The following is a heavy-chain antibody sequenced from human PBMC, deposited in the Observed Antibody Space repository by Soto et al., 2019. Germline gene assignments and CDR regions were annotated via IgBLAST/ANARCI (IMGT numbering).Heavy chain of an antibody. CDR3: STGSTFSGSVFDY. CDR1: GFSFRTTW. V-gene: IGHV3-15*05. J-gene: IGHJ4*02. Sequence: GGSLRLSCAASGFSFRTTWMAWVRQAPGKGLEWVGRIKSKSAGETTDYADPVKGRFTISRDDSKDTLYLHMDSLETGDTAVYYCSTGSTFSGSVFDYWGQGNLVTVSS. CDR2: IKSKSAGETT. D-gene: IGHD1-26*01.